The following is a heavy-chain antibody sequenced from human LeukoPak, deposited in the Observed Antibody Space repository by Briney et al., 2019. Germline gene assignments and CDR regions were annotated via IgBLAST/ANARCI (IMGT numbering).Heavy chain of an antibody. CDR1: GGSISTYY. V-gene: IGHV4-59*01. CDR3: ARGYYDSSGYWLSYFDY. Sequence: KTSETLSLTCTVAGGSISTYYWSWIRQPPGKGLEWIGNIYYSGSTNYSPSLKSRATISVDTSKNQFSLKLSSVTAADTAVYYCARGYYDSSGYWLSYFDYWGQGTLVTVSS. CDR2: IYYSGST. J-gene: IGHJ4*02. D-gene: IGHD3-22*01.